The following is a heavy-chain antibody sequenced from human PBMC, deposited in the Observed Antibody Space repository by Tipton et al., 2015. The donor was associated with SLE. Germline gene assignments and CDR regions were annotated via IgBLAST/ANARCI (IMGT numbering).Heavy chain of an antibody. CDR1: GGSFSGYY. CDR2: IYYSGST. J-gene: IGHJ3*02. CDR3: ASARVGATDAFDI. Sequence: TLSLTCAVYGGSFSGYYWSWIRQPPGKGLEWIGSIYYSGSTYYNPSLKSRVTISVDTSKNQFSLKLSSVTAADTAVYYCASARVGATDAFDIWGQGTMVTVSS. V-gene: IGHV4-34*01. D-gene: IGHD1-26*01.